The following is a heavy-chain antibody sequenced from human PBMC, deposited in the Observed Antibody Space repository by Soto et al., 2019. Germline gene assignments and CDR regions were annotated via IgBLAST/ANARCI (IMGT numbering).Heavy chain of an antibody. J-gene: IGHJ4*02. CDR1: GFTFSSYA. CDR2: INQDGSER. D-gene: IGHD4-17*01. Sequence: PGGSLRLSCAASGFTFSSYAMSWVRQAPGKGLGWVANINQDGSERYYVDSVRGRFTISRDNVENSLYLQLNSLRPEDTAVYYCAVYGYGVSAAAYWGQGTLVTVSS. V-gene: IGHV3-7*03. CDR3: AVYGYGVSAAAY.